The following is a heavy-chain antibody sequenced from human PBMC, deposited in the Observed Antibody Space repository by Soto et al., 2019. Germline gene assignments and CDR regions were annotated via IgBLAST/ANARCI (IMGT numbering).Heavy chain of an antibody. J-gene: IGHJ4*02. D-gene: IGHD5-18*01. CDR3: ARGWNTALPAAFDF. CDR1: GFTFSSHG. Sequence: GGSLRLSCAASGFTFSSHGMHWVRQAPSKGLEWVAAIWYDGSNKYYTDSVKGRFTISRDNSKNTLYLQMDSPRADDTAIYYCARGWNTALPAAFDFWGPGTQVTVSS. V-gene: IGHV3-33*01. CDR2: IWYDGSNK.